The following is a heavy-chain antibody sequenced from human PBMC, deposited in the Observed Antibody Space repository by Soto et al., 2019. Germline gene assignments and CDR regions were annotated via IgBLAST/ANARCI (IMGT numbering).Heavy chain of an antibody. V-gene: IGHV4-59*01. D-gene: IGHD5-12*01. CDR1: GGSISSYY. CDR2: IHYNGNT. J-gene: IGHJ4*02. Sequence: PSETLCLTWTVSGGSISSYYWSWIRQPPGKGLEWIGNIHYNGNTKYSPSLKSRVTMSVDTSKNHFSLRLISVTAADTAIYFCAREGNLGRWLQPLDFWGQGTLVTVSS. CDR3: AREGNLGRWLQPLDF.